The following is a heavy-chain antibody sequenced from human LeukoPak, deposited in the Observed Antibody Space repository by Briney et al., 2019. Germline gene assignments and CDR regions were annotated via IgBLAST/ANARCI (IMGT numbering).Heavy chain of an antibody. D-gene: IGHD2-15*01. J-gene: IGHJ5*02. CDR2: IKQDGSEK. CDR3: ARDGAYSGGNWFDP. CDR1: GFTFSSYC. Sequence: PGGSLRLSCAASGFTFSSYCMDWVRQAPGKGLEWVANIKQDGSEKYYVDSVKGRFTISRDNAKNSLYLQMNSLRAEDTAVYYCARDGAYSGGNWFDPWGQGTLVTVSS. V-gene: IGHV3-7*01.